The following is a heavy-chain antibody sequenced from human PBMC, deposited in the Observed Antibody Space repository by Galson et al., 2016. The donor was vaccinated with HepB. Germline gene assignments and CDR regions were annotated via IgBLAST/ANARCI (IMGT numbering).Heavy chain of an antibody. CDR1: GFAFDDYA. CDR2: VSWNSDEV. Sequence: SLRLSCAVSGFAFDDYAMHWVRQAPGKGLEWVSGVSWNSDEVDYADSVRGRFTISRDNAKKSLYLQMSTLRPEDTALYYCAKDISSNIAPTYSDYHGMDVWGKGTTVTVPS. J-gene: IGHJ6*04. CDR3: AKDISSNIAPTYSDYHGMDV. V-gene: IGHV3-9*01. D-gene: IGHD3-9*01.